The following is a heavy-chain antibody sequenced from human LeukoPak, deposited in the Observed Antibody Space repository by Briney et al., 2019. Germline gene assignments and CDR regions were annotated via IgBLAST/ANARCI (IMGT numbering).Heavy chain of an antibody. D-gene: IGHD1-26*01. J-gene: IGHJ4*02. Sequence: PWASVTVSCKASAYTFTGYYMHWVRQAPGQGLEWMGWIYPNSGGTNYAQKFQGRVTMTRDTSISTAYMELSRLRSDDTAVYYCARDESGANGVDYWGQGTLVTVSS. CDR1: AYTFTGYY. V-gene: IGHV1-2*02. CDR3: ARDESGANGVDY. CDR2: IYPNSGGT.